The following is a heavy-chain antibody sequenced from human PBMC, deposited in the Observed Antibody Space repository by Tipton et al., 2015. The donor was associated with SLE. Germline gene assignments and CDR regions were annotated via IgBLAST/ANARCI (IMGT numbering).Heavy chain of an antibody. J-gene: IGHJ4*02. CDR1: GGSISSSSYY. CDR2: IYYSGST. D-gene: IGHD2-15*01. V-gene: IGHV4-39*01. CDR3: ARRIGYYFDY. Sequence: LRLSCTVSGGSISSSSYYWGWIRQPPGKGLEWIGSIYYSGSTYYNPSLKSRVTISVDTSKNQFSLKLSSVTAADTAVYYCARRIGYYFDYWGQGTLVTVSS.